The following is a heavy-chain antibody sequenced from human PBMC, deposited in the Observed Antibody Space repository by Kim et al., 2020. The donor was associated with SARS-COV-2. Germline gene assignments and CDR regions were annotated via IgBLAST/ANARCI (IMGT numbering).Heavy chain of an antibody. CDR3: ARGYLGIVVVTADIGGGFDY. D-gene: IGHD2-21*02. CDR1: GYTFTSYA. Sequence: ASVKVSCKASGYTFTSYAMHWVRQAPGQRLEWMGWINAGNGNTKYSQKFQGRVTITRDTSASTAYMELSSLRSEDTAVYYCARGYLGIVVVTADIGGGFDYWGQGTLVTVSS. CDR2: INAGNGNT. J-gene: IGHJ4*02. V-gene: IGHV1-3*01.